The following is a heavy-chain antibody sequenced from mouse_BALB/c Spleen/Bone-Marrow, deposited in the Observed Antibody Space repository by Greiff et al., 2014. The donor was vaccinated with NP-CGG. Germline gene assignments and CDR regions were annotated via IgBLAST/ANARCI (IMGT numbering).Heavy chain of an antibody. V-gene: IGHV1-5*01. CDR3: TGYGNYVETSFAY. D-gene: IGHD2-1*01. CDR1: GYSFTSYW. J-gene: IGHJ3*01. Sequence: VQLQQSGTVLARPGASVKMSCKASGYSFTSYWMHWVKQRPGQGLEWIGAIYPGNSDTRYNQKFKGKAKLTAVTSASTAYMELSSLTNEDSAVYYCTGYGNYVETSFAYWGQGDLVTVST. CDR2: IYPGNSDT.